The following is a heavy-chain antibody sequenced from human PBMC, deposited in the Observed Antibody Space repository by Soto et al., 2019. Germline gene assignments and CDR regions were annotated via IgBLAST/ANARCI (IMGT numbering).Heavy chain of an antibody. V-gene: IGHV4-34*01. CDR2: INHSGST. D-gene: IGHD1-7*01. CDR1: GGSFSGYY. J-gene: IGHJ4*02. CDR3: ARGFRNYGDY. Sequence: QVQLQQWGAGLLKPSETLSLTCAVYGGSFSGYYWSWIRQPPGKGLAWSGEINHSGSTNYNPSLKSRVTISVDTSKNQFSLKLSSVTAADTAVYYCARGFRNYGDYWCQGTLVTVSS.